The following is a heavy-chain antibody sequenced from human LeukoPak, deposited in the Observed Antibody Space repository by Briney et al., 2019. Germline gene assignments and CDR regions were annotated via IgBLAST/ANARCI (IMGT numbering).Heavy chain of an antibody. J-gene: IGHJ4*02. D-gene: IGHD6-19*01. CDR3: ARDGDGSGWYADTYYFDY. V-gene: IGHV3-33*01. CDR1: GFILNDYG. CDR2: TWFDKNQ. Sequence: PGGSLRLSCAASGFILNDYGMHWVRQAPGKGLEWVADTWFDKNQHFADSVKGRFAISRDNSKNTVYLQINSLRAEDTAVYYCARDGDGSGWYADTYYFDYWGQRTLVTVSS.